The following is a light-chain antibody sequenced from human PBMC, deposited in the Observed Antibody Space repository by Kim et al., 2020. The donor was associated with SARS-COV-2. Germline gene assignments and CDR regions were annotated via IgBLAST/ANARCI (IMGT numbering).Light chain of an antibody. Sequence: SASVGDRVTITCQASQDISGYLSWYQQKPAKAPKLLIYAASNLEPGVPSRFSGRGSGTHFSLTISNLQPEDFASYYCQQYESPAYTFGQGTKLGI. V-gene: IGKV1-33*01. J-gene: IGKJ2*01. CDR2: AAS. CDR3: QQYESPAYT. CDR1: QDISGY.